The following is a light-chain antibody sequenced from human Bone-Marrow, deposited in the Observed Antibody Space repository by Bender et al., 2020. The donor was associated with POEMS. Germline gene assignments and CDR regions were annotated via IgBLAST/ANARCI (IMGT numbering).Light chain of an antibody. Sequence: SYEVTQPPSVSVSPGQTASITCSGDDLGDKYVAWYQQKPGQSPVLVIYQDTKRPSGIPERFSGSNSGNTATLTISGTQGMDEADYYCQAWDTYSVIFGGGTKLTVL. J-gene: IGLJ2*01. CDR2: QDT. CDR3: QAWDTYSVI. CDR1: DLGDKY. V-gene: IGLV3-1*01.